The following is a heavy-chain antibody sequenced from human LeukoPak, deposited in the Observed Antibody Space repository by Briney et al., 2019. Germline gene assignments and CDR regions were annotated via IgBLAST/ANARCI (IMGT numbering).Heavy chain of an antibody. J-gene: IGHJ4*02. D-gene: IGHD6-19*01. CDR2: VYRGGTA. CDR3: ARDGAVAAVLSHFDY. V-gene: IGHV3-66*01. CDR1: GFTVSGNS. Sequence: GGSLRLSCTASGFTVSGNSMSWVRQAPGKGLDWVSLVYRGGTAYHADSVKGRFTISRDNSKNTLYLQMNSLRAEDTAVYYCARDGAVAAVLSHFDYWGQGTLVTVSS.